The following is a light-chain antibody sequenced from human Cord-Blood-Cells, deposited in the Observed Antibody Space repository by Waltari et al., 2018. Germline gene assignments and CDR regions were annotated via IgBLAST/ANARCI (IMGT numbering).Light chain of an antibody. CDR3: SSYAGSNNLV. CDR1: SSDVGGYNY. CDR2: EVS. Sequence: QSALTQPPSASGSPGQSVTISCTGTSSDVGGYNYVSWYQQHPGKAPKLMIYEVSKRPSGVPDLFCGSKSGNTAALTVSGLQAEDEAEYYCSSYAGSNNLVFGGGTKLTVL. V-gene: IGLV2-8*01. J-gene: IGLJ3*02.